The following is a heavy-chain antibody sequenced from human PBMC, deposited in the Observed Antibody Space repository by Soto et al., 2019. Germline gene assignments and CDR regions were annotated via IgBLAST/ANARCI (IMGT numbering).Heavy chain of an antibody. J-gene: IGHJ4*02. V-gene: IGHV3-30-3*01. CDR2: ISYDGSNK. CDR1: GFTFSSYA. CDR3: ARDGPIRIAVAGPGGWYFDY. Sequence: PGGSLRLSCAASGFTFSSYAMHWVRQAPGKGLEWVAVISYDGSNKYYADSVKGRFTISRDNSKNTLYLQMNSLRAEDTAVYYCARDGPIRIAVAGPGGWYFDYWGQGTLVTVSS. D-gene: IGHD6-19*01.